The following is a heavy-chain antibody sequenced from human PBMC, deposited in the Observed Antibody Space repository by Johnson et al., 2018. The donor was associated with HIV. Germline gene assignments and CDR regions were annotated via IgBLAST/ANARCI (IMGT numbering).Heavy chain of an antibody. CDR3: TTGLYWNDAFDI. V-gene: IGHV3-15*01. D-gene: IGHD1-1*01. CDR2: IKSKTDGGTT. J-gene: IGHJ3*02. Sequence: VLLLESGGGLVKPGGSLRLSCAASGFTFSKAWMTRVRQAPGKGLEWVGRIKSKTDGGTTDYAAPVKGRFTISRDGSKNTLYLQMNSLKTEDTAVYYCTTGLYWNDAFDIWGQGTMVTVSS. CDR1: GFTFSKAW.